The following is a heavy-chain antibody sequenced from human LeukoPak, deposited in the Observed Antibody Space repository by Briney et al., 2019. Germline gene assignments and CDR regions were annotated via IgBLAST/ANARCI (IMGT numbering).Heavy chain of an antibody. V-gene: IGHV4-59*01. CDR2: IDHTGIT. CDR1: DDSITIYY. CDR3: AREGDGYNNYFDY. Sequence: SETLSLTCTVSDDSITIYYWTWIRQPPGKGLEWIGYIDHTGITNYNPSLNSRVTISRDTSKNQFSLRLSSVTAADTAVYYCAREGDGYNNYFDYWGQGILVTVSS. D-gene: IGHD5-24*01. J-gene: IGHJ4*02.